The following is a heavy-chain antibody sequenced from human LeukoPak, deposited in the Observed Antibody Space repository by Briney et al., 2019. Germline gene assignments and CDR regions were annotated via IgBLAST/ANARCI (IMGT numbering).Heavy chain of an antibody. Sequence: MSSETLSLICAVYGGSFSGYYWSWIRQPPGKGLEWIGEINHSGSTSYNPSLKSRVTISVDTSKNQLSLKLSSVTAADTAVYYCARARAAMLFPYYYGMDVWGQGTTVTVSS. CDR2: INHSGST. CDR3: ARARAAMLFPYYYGMDV. V-gene: IGHV4-34*01. J-gene: IGHJ6*02. CDR1: GGSFSGYY. D-gene: IGHD2-8*01.